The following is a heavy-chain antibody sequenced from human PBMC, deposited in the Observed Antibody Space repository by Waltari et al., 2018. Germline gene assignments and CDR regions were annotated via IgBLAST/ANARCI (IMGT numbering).Heavy chain of an antibody. Sequence: QVQLQESGPGLVKPSETLSLTCTVSGGSISSYYWSWIRQPAGKGLEGIGRIYTSGSTNYNPSLKSRVTMAVDTSKNQFSLKLSAVTAADTAVYYCARGGYYYDSSGSYFDYWGQGTLVTVSS. CDR1: GGSISSYY. D-gene: IGHD3-22*01. J-gene: IGHJ4*02. CDR3: ARGGYYYDSSGSYFDY. V-gene: IGHV4-4*07. CDR2: IYTSGST.